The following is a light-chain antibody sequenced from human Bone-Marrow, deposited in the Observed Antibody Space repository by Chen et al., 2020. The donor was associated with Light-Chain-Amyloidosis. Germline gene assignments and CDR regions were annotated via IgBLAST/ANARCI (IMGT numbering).Light chain of an antibody. Sequence: DIVMTQSPDSLAVSLGERATINCKSSQTVLYTSNNKNFLAWYQQKPGQPPKLLIYWASTRESGVPDRFSGSGSGTDFTLNISSLQAEDVAVYYCQQYFITPYTFGQGTKLEIK. CDR3: QQYFITPYT. CDR1: QTVLYTSNNKNF. J-gene: IGKJ2*01. CDR2: WAS. V-gene: IGKV4-1*01.